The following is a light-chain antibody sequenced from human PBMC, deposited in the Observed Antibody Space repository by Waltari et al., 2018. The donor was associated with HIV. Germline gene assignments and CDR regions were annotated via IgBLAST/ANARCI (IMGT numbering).Light chain of an antibody. CDR2: KAS. CDR3: QQYNTFSFT. CDR1: HDIKTW. V-gene: IGKV1-5*03. Sequence: DIQMIQSPSNLSASVGDAVTINCRASHDIKTWLAWYQHKPRQAPKLLIYKASTLESGVSSRFSGVGSGTNFTLTIASLLVDDIATYYCQQYNTFSFTFGPGTTV. J-gene: IGKJ3*01.